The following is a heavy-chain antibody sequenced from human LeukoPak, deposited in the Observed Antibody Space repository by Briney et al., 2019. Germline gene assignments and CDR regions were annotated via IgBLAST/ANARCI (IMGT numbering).Heavy chain of an antibody. CDR1: GGSFSGYY. V-gene: IGHV4-34*01. Sequence: SETLSLTCAVYGGSFSGYYWSWIRQPPGKGLEWIGEINHSGSTNYNPSLKSRVTISVDTSKNQFSLQLSSVTAADTAVFYCARGGACSGGSCGLDYWGQGTLVTVSS. D-gene: IGHD2-15*01. CDR3: ARGGACSGGSCGLDY. CDR2: INHSGST. J-gene: IGHJ4*02.